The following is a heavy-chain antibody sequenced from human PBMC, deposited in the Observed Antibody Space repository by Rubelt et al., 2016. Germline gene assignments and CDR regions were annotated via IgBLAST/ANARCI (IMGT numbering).Heavy chain of an antibody. Sequence: ISSSSSYIYYADSVKGRFTISRDNAKNSLYLQMNSLRAEDTAVYYCARKENWSDGPLLYYYYMDVWGKGTTVTVSS. CDR2: ISSSSSYI. CDR3: ARKENWSDGPLLYYYYMDV. D-gene: IGHD1-1*01. J-gene: IGHJ6*03. V-gene: IGHV3-21*01.